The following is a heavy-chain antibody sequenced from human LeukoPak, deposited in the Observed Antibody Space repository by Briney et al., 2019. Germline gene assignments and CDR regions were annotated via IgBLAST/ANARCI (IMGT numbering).Heavy chain of an antibody. CDR3: VSFYETY. D-gene: IGHD2/OR15-2a*01. V-gene: IGHV3-21*01. Sequence: GGSLRLSCAASGFTFSSYSMNWVRQAPGERLEWVSSISSSSTYIYYADSVKGRFTISKDNAKNTVYLQMNNLRAEDTAVYYCVSFYETYWGRGTLVTVSS. CDR1: GFTFSSYS. CDR2: ISSSSTYI. J-gene: IGHJ4*02.